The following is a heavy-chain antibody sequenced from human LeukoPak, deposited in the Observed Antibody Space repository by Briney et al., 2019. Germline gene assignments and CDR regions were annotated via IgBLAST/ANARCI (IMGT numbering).Heavy chain of an antibody. V-gene: IGHV1-18*01. Sequence: ASVKVSCKASGYTFTSYGISWVRQAPGQGLEWMGWISAYNGNTNYAQKLQGRVTMTTDTSTSTAYMERRSLRSDDTAVYYCARAVGATPGDYFDYWGQGTLVTVSS. CDR1: GYTFTSYG. J-gene: IGHJ4*02. CDR3: ARAVGATPGDYFDY. D-gene: IGHD1-26*01. CDR2: ISAYNGNT.